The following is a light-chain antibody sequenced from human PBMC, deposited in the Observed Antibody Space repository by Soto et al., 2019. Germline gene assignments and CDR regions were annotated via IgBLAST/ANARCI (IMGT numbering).Light chain of an antibody. V-gene: IGKV3-11*01. CDR3: QHRSNWSWT. CDR2: DAF. J-gene: IGKJ1*01. Sequence: EIVLTQSPATLSLSPGERATLSCRASQSVSSYLTWYQQKPGQAPRLLIYDAFNRATGIPARFSGSGSGTDFTLTISSLEPEDFAVYYCQHRSNWSWTFGQGTKLEIK. CDR1: QSVSSY.